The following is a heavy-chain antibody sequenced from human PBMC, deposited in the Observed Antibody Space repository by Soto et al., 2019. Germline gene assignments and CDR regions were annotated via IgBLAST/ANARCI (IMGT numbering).Heavy chain of an antibody. V-gene: IGHV4-30-2*01. CDR3: ARGRITIFGVVWYFDY. Sequence: SETLSLTCAVSGGSISSGGYSWSWIRQPPGKGLEWIGYIYHSGSTYYNPSLKSRVTISVDRSKNQFSLKLSSVTAADTAVYYCARGRITIFGVVWYFDYWGQGTLVTVSS. CDR1: GGSISSGGYS. J-gene: IGHJ4*02. CDR2: IYHSGST. D-gene: IGHD3-3*01.